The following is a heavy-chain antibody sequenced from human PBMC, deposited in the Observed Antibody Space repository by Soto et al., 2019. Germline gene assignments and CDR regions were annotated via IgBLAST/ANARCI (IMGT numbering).Heavy chain of an antibody. CDR2: IKSKTDGGTT. J-gene: IGHJ4*02. V-gene: IGHV3-15*07. Sequence: GGSLRLSCAASGFTFSNAWMNWVRQAPGKGLEWVGRIKSKTDGGTTDYAAPVKGRFTILRDDSKNTLDLQMNSLKTEDTAVYYCTTDRTYYDFWSGYLPFDYWGQGTLVTVSS. CDR3: TTDRTYYDFWSGYLPFDY. CDR1: GFTFSNAW. D-gene: IGHD3-3*01.